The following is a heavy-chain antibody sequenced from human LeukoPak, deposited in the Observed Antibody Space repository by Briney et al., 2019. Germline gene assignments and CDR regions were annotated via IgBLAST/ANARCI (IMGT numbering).Heavy chain of an antibody. CDR1: GGSISTYY. CDR2: IYYGGST. Sequence: PSETLSLTYTVSGGSISTYYWSWIRQPPGKGLEWIGYIYYGGSTNYNPSLKSRVTISVDTSKNQFSLKVSSVTAADTAVYYCARVPTYTNHFDYWGQGTLVTVSS. D-gene: IGHD4-11*01. V-gene: IGHV4-59*01. J-gene: IGHJ4*02. CDR3: ARVPTYTNHFDY.